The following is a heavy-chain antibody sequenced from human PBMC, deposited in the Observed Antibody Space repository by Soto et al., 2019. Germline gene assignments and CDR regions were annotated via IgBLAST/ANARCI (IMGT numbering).Heavy chain of an antibody. J-gene: IGHJ6*02. CDR1: GGSVSSGSYY. CDR3: ARVYSSSSDYYYGMDV. Sequence: SETLSLTCTVSGGSVSSGSYYWSWIRQPPGKGLEWIGYIYYSGSTNYNPSLKSRVTISVDTSKNQFSLKLSSVTAADTAVYYCARVYSSSSDYYYGMDVWGQGTTVTVSS. D-gene: IGHD6-6*01. V-gene: IGHV4-61*01. CDR2: IYYSGST.